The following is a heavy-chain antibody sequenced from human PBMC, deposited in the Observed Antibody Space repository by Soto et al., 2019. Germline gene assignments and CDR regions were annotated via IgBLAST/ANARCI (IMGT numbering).Heavy chain of an antibody. Sequence: SETLSLTCTVSGGSVSSGSYYWSWIRQPPGKGLEWIGYIYYSGSTNYNPSLKSRVTISVDTSKNQFPLKLSSVTAADTAVYYCARVFGSGSYSADYYYYYGMDVWGQGTTVTVSS. D-gene: IGHD3-10*01. V-gene: IGHV4-61*01. CDR3: ARVFGSGSYSADYYYYYGMDV. CDR1: GGSVSSGSYY. CDR2: IYYSGST. J-gene: IGHJ6*02.